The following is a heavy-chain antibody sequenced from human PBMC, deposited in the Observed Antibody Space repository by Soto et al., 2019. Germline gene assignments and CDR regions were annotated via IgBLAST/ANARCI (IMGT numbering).Heavy chain of an antibody. J-gene: IGHJ4*02. CDR1: GYTFTSYG. CDR2: ISAYNGNT. V-gene: IGHV1-18*01. Sequence: QVQLVQSGAEVKKPGASVKVSCKPSGYTFTSYGITWVRQAPGQGLEWMGWISAYNGNTNHAQKFQGRVTMTTDTSSSTAYMELRSLVSDDTAVYYCASGWFGEFVYQFDYWGQGTLVTVSS. D-gene: IGHD3-10*01. CDR3: ASGWFGEFVYQFDY.